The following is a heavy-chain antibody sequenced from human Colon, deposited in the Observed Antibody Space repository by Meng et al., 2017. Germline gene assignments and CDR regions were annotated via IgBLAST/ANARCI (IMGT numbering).Heavy chain of an antibody. CDR1: GGSFRGYY. CDR2: INHSGST. V-gene: IGHV4-34*01. J-gene: IGHJ4*02. Sequence: SETLSLTCAVYGGSFRGYYWSWIRQLPGKGMEWIGEINHSGSTNYNPSLKSRVTISVDTSKNQFSLKLRSVTAADTAVYYCARLQRYCSGGSCYFKGPFDYWGQGTLVTVSS. CDR3: ARLQRYCSGGSCYFKGPFDY. D-gene: IGHD2-15*01.